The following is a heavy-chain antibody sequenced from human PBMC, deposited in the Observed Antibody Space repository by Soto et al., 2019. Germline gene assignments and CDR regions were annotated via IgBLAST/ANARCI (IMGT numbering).Heavy chain of an antibody. V-gene: IGHV1-69*01. CDR2: MSPIFGTA. CDR3: ARGVPYYYDSSGYLDY. Sequence: QVQLVQSGAEVKKPGSSVKVSCKASGGTFSSYAISWVRQAPGQGLEWMGGMSPIFGTANYAQKFQGRVRITADESTSTAYMELSSLRSEDTAVYYCARGVPYYYDSSGYLDYWGQGTLVTVSS. D-gene: IGHD3-22*01. CDR1: GGTFSSYA. J-gene: IGHJ4*02.